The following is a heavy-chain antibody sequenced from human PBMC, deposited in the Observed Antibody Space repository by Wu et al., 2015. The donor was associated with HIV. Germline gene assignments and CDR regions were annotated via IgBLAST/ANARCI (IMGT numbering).Heavy chain of an antibody. CDR2: IIPLYDVT. V-gene: IGHV1-69*05. CDR3: ARVYSTTWYDFFDY. Sequence: HVQLVQSGTEVKKPGSSVKVSCKASGVALTSFAFTWVRQAPGQGLEWSGGIIPLYDVTEYAQKFRDRITITTDESTSTTYLELHGLRSDDTAIYFCARVYSTTWYDFFDYWGQGTLVIVSS. J-gene: IGHJ4*02. CDR1: GVALTSFA. D-gene: IGHD2/OR15-2a*01.